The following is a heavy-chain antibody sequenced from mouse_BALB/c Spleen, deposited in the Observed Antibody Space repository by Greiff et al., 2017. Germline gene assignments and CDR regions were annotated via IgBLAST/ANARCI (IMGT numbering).Heavy chain of an antibody. CDR2: IWGDGST. V-gene: IGHV2-6-7*01. D-gene: IGHD1-1*01. CDR3: ARDHYYGSSHWYFDV. Sequence: QVQLKQSGPGLVAPSQSLSITCTVSGFSLTGYGVNWVRQPPGKGLEWLGMIWGDGSTDYNSALKSRLSISKDNSKSQVFLKMNSLQTDDTARYYCARDHYYGSSHWYFDVWGAGTTVTVSS. CDR1: GFSLTGYG. J-gene: IGHJ1*01.